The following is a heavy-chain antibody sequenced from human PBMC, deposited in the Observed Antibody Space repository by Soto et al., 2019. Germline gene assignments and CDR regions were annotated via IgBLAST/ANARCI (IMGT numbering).Heavy chain of an antibody. CDR2: ISYDGSNK. CDR3: AKGRLVGATTQPLY. J-gene: IGHJ4*02. V-gene: IGHV3-30*18. CDR1: GFTFSSYG. Sequence: QVQLVESGGGVVQPGRSLRLSCAASGFTFSSYGMHWVRQAPGKGLEWVAVISYDGSNKYYADSVKGRFTISRDNSKNPLYLQMNSLRAEDTAVYYCAKGRLVGATTQPLYWGQGTLVTVSS. D-gene: IGHD1-26*01.